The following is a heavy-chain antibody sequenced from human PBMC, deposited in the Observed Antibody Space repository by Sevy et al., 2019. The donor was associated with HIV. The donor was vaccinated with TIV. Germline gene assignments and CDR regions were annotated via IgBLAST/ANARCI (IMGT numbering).Heavy chain of an antibody. Sequence: GGSLRLSCAASGFTFSGNWMSWVRQAPGKGLEWVADIKEDGSEKYYVDSVKGRFTISRDNAKKSLYRQMNNLRAEDTAVDYCARDAGYCSSTSCYRGDYFDYWGQGTLVTVSS. D-gene: IGHD2-2*02. CDR2: IKEDGSEK. V-gene: IGHV3-7*01. CDR3: ARDAGYCSSTSCYRGDYFDY. CDR1: GFTFSGNW. J-gene: IGHJ4*02.